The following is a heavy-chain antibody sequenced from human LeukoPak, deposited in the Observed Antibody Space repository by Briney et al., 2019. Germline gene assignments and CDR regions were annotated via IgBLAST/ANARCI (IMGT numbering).Heavy chain of an antibody. V-gene: IGHV3-30*02. CDR1: GFTFSSYG. CDR3: ARGQSIAVAGSFDY. Sequence: GGSLRLSCAASGFTFSSYGMHWVRQAPGKGLEWVAFIRYDGSNKYYADSVKGRFTISRDNSKNTLYLQMNSLRAEDTAVYYCARGQSIAVAGSFDYWGQGTLVTVSS. J-gene: IGHJ4*02. D-gene: IGHD6-19*01. CDR2: IRYDGSNK.